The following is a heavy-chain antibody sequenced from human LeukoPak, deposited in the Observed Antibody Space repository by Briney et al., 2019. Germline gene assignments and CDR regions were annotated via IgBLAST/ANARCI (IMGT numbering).Heavy chain of an antibody. CDR2: IVVGSGNT. Sequence: SVKVSCKASGFTFTSSAVQWVRQARGRRLEWIGWIVVGSGNTNYAQKFQERVTITRDMSTSTAYMELSSLRSEDTAVYYCAATRGKSAPFDYWGQGTLVTVSS. CDR3: AATRGKSAPFDY. V-gene: IGHV1-58*01. J-gene: IGHJ4*02. CDR1: GFTFTSSA.